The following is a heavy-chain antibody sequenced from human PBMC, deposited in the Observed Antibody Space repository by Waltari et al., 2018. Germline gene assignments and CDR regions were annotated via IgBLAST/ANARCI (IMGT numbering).Heavy chain of an antibody. J-gene: IGHJ6*02. CDR2: IYDGGSS. V-gene: IGHV3-53*02. D-gene: IGHD3-16*01. Sequence: EVQLVETGGGLTQPGGSLRLSCAASGLSVSSNYISWVGQAPGRGLGWVSTIYDGGSSYYADSVKGRLTISRDNSKNTVYLQMNSLRVDDTAVYYCARVWRNYHYYGMDVWGQGTTVTVSS. CDR1: GLSVSSNY. CDR3: ARVWRNYHYYGMDV.